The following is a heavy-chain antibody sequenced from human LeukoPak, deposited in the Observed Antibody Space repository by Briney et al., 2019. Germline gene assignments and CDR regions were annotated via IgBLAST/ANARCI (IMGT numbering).Heavy chain of an antibody. J-gene: IGHJ4*02. CDR1: GFTFSSYA. V-gene: IGHV3-23*01. CDR2: ISGSGGST. Sequence: GGSLRLSCAASGFTFSSYAMSWVRQAPGKGLEWVSAISGSGGSTYYADSVKGRFTISRDKSKNTLYLQMNSLRAEDTAVYYCAKDYRDPYYFDYWGQGTLVTVSS. CDR3: AKDYRDPYYFDY.